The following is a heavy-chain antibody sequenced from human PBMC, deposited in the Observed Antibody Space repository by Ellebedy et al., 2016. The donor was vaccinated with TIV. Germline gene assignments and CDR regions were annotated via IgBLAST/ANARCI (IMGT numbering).Heavy chain of an antibody. J-gene: IGHJ6*03. CDR1: GFTFSSYW. Sequence: GESLKISCVVSGFTFSSYWMSWVRQAPGKGLEWVANLKQDGSEIYYVDSVKGRFTISRDNAKNSLYLQMNSLRAEDTAVYYCARRYMDVWGRGTTVTVSS. V-gene: IGHV3-7*01. CDR3: ARRYMDV. CDR2: LKQDGSEI.